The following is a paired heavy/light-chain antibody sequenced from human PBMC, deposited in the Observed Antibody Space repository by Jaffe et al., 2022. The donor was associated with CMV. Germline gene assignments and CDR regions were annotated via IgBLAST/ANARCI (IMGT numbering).Light chain of an antibody. Sequence: EIVMTQSPATLSVSPGERVTLSCRASQSVSSSLVWYQQKPGQAPRLLIYGASTRATGIPARFSGSGSGTEFTLTISSLQSEDFATYYCQQYKNWPPLTFGGGTKVEIK. CDR3: QQYKNWPPLT. J-gene: IGKJ4*01. CDR1: QSVSSS. CDR2: GAS. V-gene: IGKV3-15*01.
Heavy chain of an antibody. CDR3: ATSYDGDLSDFYMDV. CDR1: GFSFNNYV. J-gene: IGHJ6*03. V-gene: IGHV3-33*03. D-gene: IGHD2-21*01. Sequence: QVQLVESGGGVVQPGGSLRLSCAASGFSFNNYVMHWVRQAPGKGLEWVAVIWYDGTNRYYGDPVRGRVTISRDNTKNMLFLQMNSLSAEDTAVYYCATSYDGDLSDFYMDVWGKGTTVTVSS. CDR2: IWYDGTNR.